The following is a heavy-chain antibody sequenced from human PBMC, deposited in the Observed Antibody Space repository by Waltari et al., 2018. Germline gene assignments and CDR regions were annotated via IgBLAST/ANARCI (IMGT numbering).Heavy chain of an antibody. V-gene: IGHV3-33*01. J-gene: IGHJ5*02. Sequence: QVQLVESGGGMVQPGRSLRLSCAASGFTFSSYGMPWVRQAPGKGLEWVAVIWYDGRNKYYADSVKGRFTIARDNSKNTLYLQMNSLRAEDTAVYYCAREGRRVTYNWFDPWGQGTLVTVSS. D-gene: IGHD2-15*01. CDR2: IWYDGRNK. CDR1: GFTFSSYG. CDR3: AREGRRVTYNWFDP.